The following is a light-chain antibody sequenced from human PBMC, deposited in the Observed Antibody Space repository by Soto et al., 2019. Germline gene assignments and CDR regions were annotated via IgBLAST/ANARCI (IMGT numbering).Light chain of an antibody. CDR2: EVT. V-gene: IGLV2-8*01. CDR3: SSFASSNTWV. J-gene: IGLJ3*02. Sequence: QSALTQPPSASWSPGQSVTISCTGTSSDVGAYNYVSWYQQHAGKAPKLVIYEVTKRPSGVPDRFSGSKSANTASLTVSGLQAEDEADYYCSSFASSNTWVFGGGTKPTVL. CDR1: SSDVGAYNY.